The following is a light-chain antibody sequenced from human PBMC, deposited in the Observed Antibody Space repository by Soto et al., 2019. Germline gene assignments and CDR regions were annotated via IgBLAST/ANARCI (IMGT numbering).Light chain of an antibody. V-gene: IGKV3D-15*01. J-gene: IGKJ2*01. CDR2: GAS. Sequence: ETVMTQSPATLSVSPGESVTLSCRASQSVSSDLAWYQQKPGQAPRLLIYGASTRATGIPARFSGSGSGTEFTLTISSLQSEDFAVYYCQQYDDWPPYTFGQGNKLEIK. CDR3: QQYDDWPPYT. CDR1: QSVSSD.